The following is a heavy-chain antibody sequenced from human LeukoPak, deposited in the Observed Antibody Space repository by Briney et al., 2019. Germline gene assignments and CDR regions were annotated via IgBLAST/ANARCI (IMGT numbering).Heavy chain of an antibody. CDR3: ARRFSYYYYYMDV. J-gene: IGHJ6*03. CDR1: GFTFSSYG. V-gene: IGHV3-23*01. Sequence: GGSLRLSCAASGFTFSSYGMSWVRQAPGKGLEWVSAISGSGGGTYYADSVKGRFTISRDNAKNSLYLQMNSLRAEDTALYYCARRFSYYYYYMDVWGKGTTVTVSS. CDR2: ISGSGGGT. D-gene: IGHD3-10*01.